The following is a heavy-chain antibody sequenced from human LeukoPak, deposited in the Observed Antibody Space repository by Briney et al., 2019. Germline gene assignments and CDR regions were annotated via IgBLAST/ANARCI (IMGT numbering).Heavy chain of an antibody. CDR3: TKDAQYPIDY. V-gene: IGHV3-23*01. Sequence: GGSLRLSCAASGFTFSSYAMSWVRQAPEKGLEWVSTLDESGGSTYYADSVRGRFTISSDNSKNTLYLQMNSLRAEDTAVYYCTKDAQYPIDYWGQGTLVTVSS. D-gene: IGHD2-2*01. J-gene: IGHJ4*02. CDR1: GFTFSSYA. CDR2: LDESGGST.